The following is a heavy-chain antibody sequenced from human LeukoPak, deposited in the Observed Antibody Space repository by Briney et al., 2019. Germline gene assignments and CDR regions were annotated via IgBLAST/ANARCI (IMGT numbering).Heavy chain of an antibody. J-gene: IGHJ4*02. CDR2: IYSSGST. CDR1: GDCISGYY. D-gene: IGHD4-23*01. V-gene: IGHV4-4*07. CDR3: AREASVETHSGYYYDY. Sequence: PSETLSLTCTVSGDCISGYYWGWIRQPAGKGLEWIGRIYSSGSTDFNPSLKSRVTMSVDTSKSQFSLTLNSVTAADTAVYFCAREASVETHSGYYYDYWGPGALVTVSS.